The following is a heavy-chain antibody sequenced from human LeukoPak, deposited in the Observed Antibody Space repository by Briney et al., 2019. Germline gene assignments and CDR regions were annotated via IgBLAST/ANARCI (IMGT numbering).Heavy chain of an antibody. J-gene: IGHJ4*02. Sequence: SETLSLTCTVSGGSISTGGYYWNWIRQHPGKGLEWIGFIYHSGSTSYNPSLKSRLSISVDTSKNQFSLKLNSVTAADTAVCYCARGRFYGFSGDSWGQGTLVTVSS. V-gene: IGHV4-31*03. CDR1: GGSISTGGYY. D-gene: IGHD2/OR15-2a*01. CDR2: IYHSGST. CDR3: ARGRFYGFSGDS.